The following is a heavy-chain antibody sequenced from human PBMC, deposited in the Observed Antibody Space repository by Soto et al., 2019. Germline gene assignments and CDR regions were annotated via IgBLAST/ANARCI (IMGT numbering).Heavy chain of an antibody. V-gene: IGHV4-30-4*01. CDR2: IYYSGTT. D-gene: IGHD2-21*02. CDR3: ARGRLSGHPPPPHEY. J-gene: IGHJ4*02. Sequence: QVHLQESGPGLVKPSQTLSLTCSVSGASVGSTASYWSWIRQAPGKGLEWVGHIYYSGTTYYNPSLQGRLTISVATSKNQFSLTLTSVTAADTAVYFCARGRLSGHPPPPHEYWGQGTLVTVSS. CDR1: GASVGSTASY.